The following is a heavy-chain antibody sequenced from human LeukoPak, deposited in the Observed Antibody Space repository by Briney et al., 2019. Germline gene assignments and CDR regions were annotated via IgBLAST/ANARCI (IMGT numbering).Heavy chain of an antibody. CDR3: TRGGTTDQYFDY. J-gene: IGHJ4*01. V-gene: IGHV3-73*01. CDR1: GFRFSGYG. Sequence: GGSLRLSCAASGFRFSGYGINWVRQASGQGLEWVGRMRSKTNDYTTTYAASVRGRFTVSRDDSKNTAYLQMNSLKIEDTAVYYCTRGGTTDQYFDYWGHGTLVTVSS. CDR2: MRSKTNDYTT. D-gene: IGHD1-14*01.